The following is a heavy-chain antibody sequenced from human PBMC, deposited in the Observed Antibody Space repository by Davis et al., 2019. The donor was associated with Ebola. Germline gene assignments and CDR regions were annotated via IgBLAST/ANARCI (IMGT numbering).Heavy chain of an antibody. V-gene: IGHV3-21*01. CDR2: ISSSSSYI. Sequence: GESLKISCAASGFTFSSYSMNWVRQAPGKGLEWVSSISSSSSYIYYADSVKGRFTISRDNAKNSLYLQMNSLRVEDTAVYYCARESGQLAFFDYWGQGTLVTVSS. CDR3: ARESGQLAFFDY. CDR1: GFTFSSYS. J-gene: IGHJ4*02. D-gene: IGHD6-13*01.